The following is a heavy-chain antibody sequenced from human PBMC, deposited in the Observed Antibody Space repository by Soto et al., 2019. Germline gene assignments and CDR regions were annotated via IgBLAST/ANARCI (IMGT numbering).Heavy chain of an antibody. CDR2: LYNGGAP. CDR3: VRGRYGSEIH. V-gene: IGHV3-53*04. CDR1: GFIVSSNY. J-gene: IGHJ4*02. Sequence: EVRLVESGGGLVQPGGSLRLSCAASGFIVSSNYLTWVRQAPGKGLGWVSLLYNGGAPHYAASVKGRFTISSHSSQNTMFLQMNSLRTEDTATYYCVRGRYGSEIHWGQGTKVTVSS. D-gene: IGHD3-10*01.